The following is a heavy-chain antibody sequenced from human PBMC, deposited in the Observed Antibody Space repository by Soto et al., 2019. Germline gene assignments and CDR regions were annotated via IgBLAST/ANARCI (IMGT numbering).Heavy chain of an antibody. CDR1: GDSVSSNSAA. Sequence: PSQTLSLTCAISGDSVSSNSAAWNWIRQSPSRGLEWLGRTYYRSKWYNGYAVSVKSRITINPDTSKNQFSLQLNSVTPEDTAVYYCARDKDRVVVPAAMYYHYGMNVWREPTTVTFSA. D-gene: IGHD2-2*01. CDR3: ARDKDRVVVPAAMYYHYGMNV. J-gene: IGHJ6*04. V-gene: IGHV6-1*01. CDR2: TYYRSKWYN.